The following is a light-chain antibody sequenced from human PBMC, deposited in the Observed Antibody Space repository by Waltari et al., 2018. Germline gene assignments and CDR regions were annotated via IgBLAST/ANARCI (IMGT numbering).Light chain of an antibody. CDR2: RNN. CDR1: STNVGNQG. J-gene: IGLJ3*02. CDR3: SAWDSSLSAWV. V-gene: IGLV10-54*01. Sequence: QAGLTQPPSVSKGLRQTSTPPCPGHSTNVGNQGPAWLQQHQGHPPKLLSYRNNNRPSGISERLSASRSGNTASLTITGLQPEDEADYYCSAWDSSLSAWVFGGGTKLTVL.